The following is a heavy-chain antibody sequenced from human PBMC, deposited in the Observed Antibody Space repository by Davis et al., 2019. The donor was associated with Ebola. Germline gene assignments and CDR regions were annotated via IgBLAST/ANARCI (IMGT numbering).Heavy chain of an antibody. D-gene: IGHD2-2*02. CDR1: GYSFTSYW. CDR2: IDPSDSYT. V-gene: IGHV5-10-1*01. Sequence: GESLKISCKGSGYSFTSYWISWVRQMPGKGLEWMGRIDPSDSYTNYSPSFQGHVTISADKSINTAYLQWSSLKASDTAMYYCARLDCSSTSCYMAGGDGMDVWGQGTTVTVSS. J-gene: IGHJ6*02. CDR3: ARLDCSSTSCYMAGGDGMDV.